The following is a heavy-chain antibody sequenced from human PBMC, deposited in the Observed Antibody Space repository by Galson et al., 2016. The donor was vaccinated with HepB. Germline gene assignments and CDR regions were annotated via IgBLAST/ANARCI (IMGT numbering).Heavy chain of an antibody. CDR1: GFTFRIHG. CDR3: ARDRRYDYVWGSYPYFDY. V-gene: IGHV3-30*03. CDR2: ISYDGSHQ. J-gene: IGHJ4*02. D-gene: IGHD3-16*02. Sequence: SLSLSCAVSGFTFRIHGIHWVRQAPGKGLEWVEFISYDGSHQSYAGSVKGRFTISRDNSKNTLYLQMNILRTEDTAVYYCARDRRYDYVWGSYPYFDYWGQGTLVTVSS.